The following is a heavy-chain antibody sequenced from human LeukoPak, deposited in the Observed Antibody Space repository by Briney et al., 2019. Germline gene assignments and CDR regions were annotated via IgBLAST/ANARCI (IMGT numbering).Heavy chain of an antibody. CDR2: ISSSSSYI. CDR1: GFTFSSYS. Sequence: GGSLRLSCAASGFTFSSYSMNWVRQAPGKGLEWVSSISSSSSYIYYADSVKGRFTISRDNAKNSLYLQMNSLRAEDTAVHFCARDVYDTSGYPPTEGDFDHWGQGTLVTVSS. CDR3: ARDVYDTSGYPPTEGDFDH. J-gene: IGHJ4*02. D-gene: IGHD3-22*01. V-gene: IGHV3-21*01.